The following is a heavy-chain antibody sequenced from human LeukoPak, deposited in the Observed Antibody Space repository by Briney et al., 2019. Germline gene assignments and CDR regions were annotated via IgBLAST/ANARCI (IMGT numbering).Heavy chain of an antibody. V-gene: IGHV3-23*01. CDR2: ISGSGGST. CDR1: GFTFSSYA. Sequence: PGGSLRLSCAASGFTFSSYAMSWVRQAPGKGLEWVSAISGSGGSTYYADSVKGQFTISRDYSKNTLYLQMNSLRAEDTAVYYCAKQKGYSYGYASDYWGQGTLVTVSS. D-gene: IGHD5-18*01. CDR3: AKQKGYSYGYASDY. J-gene: IGHJ4*02.